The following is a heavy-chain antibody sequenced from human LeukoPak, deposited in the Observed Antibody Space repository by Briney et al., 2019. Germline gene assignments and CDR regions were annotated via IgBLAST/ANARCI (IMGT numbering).Heavy chain of an antibody. D-gene: IGHD4-23*01. Sequence: ASVKVSCKASGYSFTGYSMHWGGQAPGQGLEWMGWINPNSGGTKFAQKFQGRVTMTRDTSISTAYMEVSRLRSDDTAVYYCSTQNNSSFDYWGQGTLVTVSS. CDR3: STQNNSSFDY. J-gene: IGHJ4*02. CDR1: GYSFTGYS. CDR2: INPNSGGT. V-gene: IGHV1-2*02.